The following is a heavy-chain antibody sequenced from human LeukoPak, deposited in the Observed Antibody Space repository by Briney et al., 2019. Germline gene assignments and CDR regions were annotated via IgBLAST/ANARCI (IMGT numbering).Heavy chain of an antibody. CDR1: GHTLSDLT. Sequence: ASVKVSCKVSGHTLSDLTIHWVRQAPGKGLEWMGGFDPGNGEIIYAQKFQGGVTMTEDASTDTAYMELSSLKSEDTAVYYCAAGGLYDLLPYWGQGTLVTVSS. CDR3: AAGGLYDLLPY. V-gene: IGHV1-24*01. J-gene: IGHJ4*02. CDR2: FDPGNGEI. D-gene: IGHD3-3*01.